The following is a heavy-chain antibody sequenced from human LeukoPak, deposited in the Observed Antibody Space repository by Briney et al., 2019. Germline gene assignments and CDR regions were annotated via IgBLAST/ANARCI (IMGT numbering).Heavy chain of an antibody. CDR1: GGSFSGYY. D-gene: IGHD4-17*01. J-gene: IGHJ2*01. Sequence: TLSLTCAVYGGSFSGYYWSWVRQPPGEGLGWIGEIDHSGSTDYNPSLKSRVTISVDTSKNQFSLKLSSVTAADTAVYYCASTEDDYGDYYWYFDLWGRGTLVTVSS. V-gene: IGHV4-34*01. CDR3: ASTEDDYGDYYWYFDL. CDR2: IDHSGST.